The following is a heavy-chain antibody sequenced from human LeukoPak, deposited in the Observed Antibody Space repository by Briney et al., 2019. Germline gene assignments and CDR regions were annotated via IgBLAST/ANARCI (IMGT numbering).Heavy chain of an antibody. Sequence: ASVKVSCKASGYTFTDYYIHWVRQAPGQGLEWMGWISAYNGYTNYAQELQGRVTMTTDTYTSTAYMELRSLRSDDTAVYYCARVDSGAFYYYYMDVWGKGTTVTISS. CDR3: ARVDSGAFYYYYMDV. D-gene: IGHD3-10*01. CDR1: GYTFTDYY. J-gene: IGHJ6*03. CDR2: ISAYNGYT. V-gene: IGHV1-18*01.